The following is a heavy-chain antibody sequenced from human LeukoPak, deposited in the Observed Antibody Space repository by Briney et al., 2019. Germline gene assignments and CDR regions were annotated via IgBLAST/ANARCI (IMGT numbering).Heavy chain of an antibody. Sequence: GGSLTLSCAASGFKFSIYVMSWVRQAPGKGLEWVSLIRTDGTAYYPDSVKGRFSVFRDNSRNTLYPQINSLRADDTATYYCAKGGWVSPFEYWGQGSLVTVSS. J-gene: IGHJ4*02. V-gene: IGHV3-23*01. CDR1: GFKFSIYV. CDR3: AKGGWVSPFEY. D-gene: IGHD6-19*01. CDR2: IRTDGTA.